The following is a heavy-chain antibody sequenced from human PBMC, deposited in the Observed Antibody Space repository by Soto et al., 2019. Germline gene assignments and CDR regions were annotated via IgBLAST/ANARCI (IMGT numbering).Heavy chain of an antibody. CDR1: GGSISSSNW. CDR3: ASAALFHYSRSYRRRAFYI. J-gene: IGHJ3*02. V-gene: IGHV4-4*02. D-gene: IGHD1-26*01. CDR2: IYHSGST. Sequence: QVQLQESGPGLVKPSGTLSLTCAVSGGSISSSNWWSWVRQPPGKGLEWIGEIYHSGSTNYNPSLKSRVTISVDKSKNQFSLKLSSVTAADTAVYYCASAALFHYSRSYRRRAFYIWGQGTMVTVSS.